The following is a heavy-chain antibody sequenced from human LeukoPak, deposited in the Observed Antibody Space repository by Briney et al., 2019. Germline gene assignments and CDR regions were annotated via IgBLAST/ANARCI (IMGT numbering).Heavy chain of an antibody. CDR1: GGSVSSGTYY. Sequence: PSETLSLTCTVSGGSVSSGTYYWSWIRQPPGKGLEWIGYISYTGNTNYNPSLKSRVTISVGTSKNQFSLKLSSVTAADTAVCYCARDYCSSTTCYDSYYYGMDVWGQGTTVTVSS. V-gene: IGHV4-61*01. CDR3: ARDYCSSTTCYDSYYYGMDV. D-gene: IGHD2-2*01. CDR2: ISYTGNT. J-gene: IGHJ6*02.